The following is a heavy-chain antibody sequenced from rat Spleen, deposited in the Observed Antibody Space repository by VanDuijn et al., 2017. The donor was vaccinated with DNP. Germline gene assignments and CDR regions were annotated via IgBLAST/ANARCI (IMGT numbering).Heavy chain of an antibody. V-gene: IGHV3-1*01. D-gene: IGHD4-4*01. J-gene: IGHJ2*01. CDR2: ISYSGRT. CDR3: TRGFPPDY. CDR1: GYSITSNF. Sequence: EVQLQESGSGLVKPSQSLSLTCSVTGYSITSNFWGWIRKFPGNKMEYIGHISYSGRTNYNPSLKSRISISRDTSKNQFFLQLNSLTTDDTATYYCTRGFPPDYWGQGVMVTVSS.